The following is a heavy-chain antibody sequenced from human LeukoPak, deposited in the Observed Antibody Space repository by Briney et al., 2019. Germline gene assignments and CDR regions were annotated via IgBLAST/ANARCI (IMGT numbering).Heavy chain of an antibody. CDR3: ARDAPPIDYYGSGSYRDAFDI. V-gene: IGHV3-7*01. Sequence: GGSLRLSCAASGFTFSSYWMSWVRQAPGKGLEWVANTKQDGSEKYYVDPVKGRFTISRDNAKNSLYLQMNSLRAEDTAVYYCARDAPPIDYYGSGSYRDAFDIWGQGTMVTVSS. J-gene: IGHJ3*02. D-gene: IGHD3-10*01. CDR2: TKQDGSEK. CDR1: GFTFSSYW.